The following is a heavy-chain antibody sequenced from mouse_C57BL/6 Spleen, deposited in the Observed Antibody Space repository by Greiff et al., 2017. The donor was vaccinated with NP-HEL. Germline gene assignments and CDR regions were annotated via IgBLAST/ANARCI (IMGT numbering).Heavy chain of an antibody. Sequence: EVMLVESGGGLVKPGGSLKLSCAASGFTFSSYAMSWVRQTPEKRLEWVATISDGGSYTYYPDNVKGRFTISRDNAKNNLYLQMSHLKSEDTAMYYCARAGGTTPFLYFDYWGQGTTLTVSS. J-gene: IGHJ2*01. CDR3: ARAGGTTPFLYFDY. CDR2: ISDGGSYT. D-gene: IGHD2-12*01. V-gene: IGHV5-4*03. CDR1: GFTFSSYA.